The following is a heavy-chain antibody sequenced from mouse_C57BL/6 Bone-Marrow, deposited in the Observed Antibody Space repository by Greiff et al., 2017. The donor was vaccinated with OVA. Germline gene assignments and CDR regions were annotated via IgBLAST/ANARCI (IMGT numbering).Heavy chain of an antibody. CDR3: ARDYCGSSPYFDY. CDR1: GFTFSSYT. J-gene: IGHJ2*01. CDR2: ISGGGGNT. D-gene: IGHD1-1*01. V-gene: IGHV5-9*01. Sequence: EVKVEESGGGLVKPGGSLKLSCAASGFTFSSYTMSWVRQTPEKRLEWVATISGGGGNTYYPDSVKGRITISRDNAKNTLYLQMSSLRSEDTALYYCARDYCGSSPYFDYWGQGTTLTVSS.